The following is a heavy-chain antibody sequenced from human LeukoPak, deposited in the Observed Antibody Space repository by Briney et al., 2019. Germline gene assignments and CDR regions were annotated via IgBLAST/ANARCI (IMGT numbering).Heavy chain of an antibody. D-gene: IGHD6-6*01. J-gene: IGHJ4*02. CDR2: ISGSGGST. V-gene: IGHV3-23*01. Sequence: GGSLRLSCAASGFTFSSYAMSWVRQAPGKGLEWVSAISGSGGSTYYADSVKGRFTISRDNSKNTLYLQMNSLRAEDTAAYYCAKDTQYSIRPAPSDYWGQGTLVTVSS. CDR1: GFTFSSYA. CDR3: AKDTQYSIRPAPSDY.